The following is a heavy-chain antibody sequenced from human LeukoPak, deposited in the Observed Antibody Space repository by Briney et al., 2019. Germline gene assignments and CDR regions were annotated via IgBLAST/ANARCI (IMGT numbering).Heavy chain of an antibody. CDR3: ARENYYNTSGVTDY. CDR1: GFTFSGYY. Sequence: GSLRLSCAASGFTFSGYYWSWIRQPPGKGLEWIGEINHSGSTNYNPSLKSRVTMSVDTSKKQFSLKLSSVTAADTAVYYCARENYYNTSGVTDYWGQGTLVTVSS. D-gene: IGHD3-22*01. CDR2: INHSGST. V-gene: IGHV4-34*01. J-gene: IGHJ4*02.